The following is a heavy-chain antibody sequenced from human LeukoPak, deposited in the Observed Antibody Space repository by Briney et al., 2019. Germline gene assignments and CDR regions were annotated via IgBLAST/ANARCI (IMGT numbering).Heavy chain of an antibody. Sequence: GGSLRLSCAASGFTFSDYYMSWIRQAPGKGLEWVSYISSSGSTIYYADSVKGRFTISRDNAKNSLYLQMNSLRAEDTAVYYCAAMVRGVIIPQSGMDVWGKGTTVTVSS. CDR3: AAMVRGVIIPQSGMDV. CDR2: ISSSGSTI. CDR1: GFTFSDYY. V-gene: IGHV3-11*01. D-gene: IGHD3-10*01. J-gene: IGHJ6*04.